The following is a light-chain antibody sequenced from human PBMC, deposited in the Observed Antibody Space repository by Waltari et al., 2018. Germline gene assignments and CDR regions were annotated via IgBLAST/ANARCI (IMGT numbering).Light chain of an antibody. Sequence: SYELTQPPSVSVSPGPTASITCSGDTLGNQYASWYQQKPGQAPVLVIYYDSKRPSGIPERFSGSNSGNTATLTISGTQAMDEADYYCQAWDTTTVVFGGGTKVTVL. J-gene: IGLJ2*01. CDR2: YDS. CDR3: QAWDTTTVV. CDR1: TLGNQY. V-gene: IGLV3-1*01.